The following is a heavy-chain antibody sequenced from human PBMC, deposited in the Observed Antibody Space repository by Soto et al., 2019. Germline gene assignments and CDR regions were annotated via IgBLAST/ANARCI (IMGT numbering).Heavy chain of an antibody. CDR3: AREQIGVAGSTYDY. D-gene: IGHD6-19*01. CDR2: IWYDGSRS. CDR1: GFTFSTYG. J-gene: IGHJ4*02. V-gene: IGHV3-33*01. Sequence: QVQLVESGGGVVQPGTSLRLSCAASGFTFSTYGMHWVRQAPGKGLDWVALIWYDGSRSHYAVSVKGRFIIYRDNSKNTLFLQMNSLRVEDTAVYYCAREQIGVAGSTYDYWGQGTLVTVSS.